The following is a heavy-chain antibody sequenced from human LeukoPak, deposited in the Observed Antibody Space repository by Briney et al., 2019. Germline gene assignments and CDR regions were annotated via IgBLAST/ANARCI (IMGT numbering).Heavy chain of an antibody. CDR1: GFTFSSYW. Sequence: GGSLRLSCAASGFTFSSYWMSWVRQAPGKGLEWVANIKHDGSEKNSMDSVKGRFTISRDNAKNSLYLQMNSLRAEDTAVYYCVRDRGRASVDYWGQETQVTVSS. J-gene: IGHJ4*02. CDR3: VRDRGRASVDY. V-gene: IGHV3-7*01. D-gene: IGHD1-26*01. CDR2: IKHDGSEK.